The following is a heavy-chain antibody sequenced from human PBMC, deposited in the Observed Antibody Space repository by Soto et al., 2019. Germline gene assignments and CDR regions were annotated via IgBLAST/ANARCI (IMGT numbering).Heavy chain of an antibody. CDR1: GDSFNDYY. V-gene: IGHV1-2*04. CDR3: ARESGGATATLDYYYFYMDV. J-gene: IGHJ6*03. Sequence: VQLVQSGAEVKKPGASVKVSCKSSGDSFNDYYLHWVRQAPGQGLEWMGWINPNIGVTKYAQKFQGWVTMTRDTSIRTVYMELSRLRSDDTAVYYCARESGGATATLDYYYFYMDVWGKGTTVTVSS. D-gene: IGHD5-12*01. CDR2: INPNIGVT.